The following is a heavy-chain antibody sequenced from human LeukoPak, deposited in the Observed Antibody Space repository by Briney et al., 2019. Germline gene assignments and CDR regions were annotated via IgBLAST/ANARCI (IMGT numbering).Heavy chain of an antibody. CDR2: ISAYNGNT. CDR1: GYTFTSYG. D-gene: IGHD3-3*01. V-gene: IGHV1-18*01. CDR3: ARGPRNDFWCGYPYYYYYGMDV. J-gene: IGHJ6*02. Sequence: ASVTVSCKASGYTFTSYGISWVRQAPGQGLEWMGWISAYNGNTNYAQKLQGRVTMTTDTSTSTAYMELRSLRSDDTAVYYCARGPRNDFWCGYPYYYYYGMDVWGQGTTVTVSS.